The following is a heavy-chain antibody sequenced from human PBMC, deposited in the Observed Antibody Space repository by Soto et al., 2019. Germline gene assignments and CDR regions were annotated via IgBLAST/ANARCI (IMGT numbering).Heavy chain of an antibody. V-gene: IGHV3-9*01. D-gene: IGHD3-10*01. Sequence: GGSLRLSCAASGFTFDDYAMHWVRQAPGKGLEWVSGISWNSGSIGYADSVKGRFTISRDNAKNSLYLQMNSLRAEDTAVYYCARGNRGGYFDYWGQGTLVTVSS. J-gene: IGHJ4*02. CDR1: GFTFDDYA. CDR2: ISWNSGSI. CDR3: ARGNRGGYFDY.